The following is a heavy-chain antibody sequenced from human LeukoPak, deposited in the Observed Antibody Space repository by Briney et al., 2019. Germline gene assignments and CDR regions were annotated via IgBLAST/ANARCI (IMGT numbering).Heavy chain of an antibody. V-gene: IGHV4-39*01. CDR3: VSAVAARRGPFDY. Sequence: SETLSLTCTVSGGSVSSRSYFWGWIRQPPGKGLEWIGSIYYKGNTYLNPSLKSRVTISEDTSKNQFSLKLSSVTAADTAVYYCVSAVAARRGPFDYWGQGTLVTVSS. D-gene: IGHD6-6*01. CDR1: GGSVSSRSYF. CDR2: IYYKGNT. J-gene: IGHJ4*02.